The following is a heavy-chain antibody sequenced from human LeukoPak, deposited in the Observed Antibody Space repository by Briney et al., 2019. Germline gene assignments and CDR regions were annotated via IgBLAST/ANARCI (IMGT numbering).Heavy chain of an antibody. Sequence: PSETLSLTCTVSGDSISSYYWSWIRQPAGKGLEWIGRIYTSGSTNYNPSLKSRVTMSVDTSKNQFSLKLSSVTAADTAVYYCARDGRYSAGGWFDPWGQGTLVTVSS. D-gene: IGHD5-12*01. CDR1: GDSISSYY. CDR3: ARDGRYSAGGWFDP. V-gene: IGHV4-4*07. CDR2: IYTSGST. J-gene: IGHJ5*02.